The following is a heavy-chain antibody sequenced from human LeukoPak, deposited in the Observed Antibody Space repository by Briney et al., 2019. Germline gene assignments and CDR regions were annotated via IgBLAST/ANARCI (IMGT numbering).Heavy chain of an antibody. J-gene: IGHJ6*02. D-gene: IGHD6-19*01. CDR2: ISSSSSTI. CDR3: ARGPVAGIYYYYGMDV. V-gene: IGHV3-48*01. CDR1: GFAFSSYS. Sequence: PGGSLRLSCAASGFAFSSYSMNWVRQAPGKGLEWVSYISSSSSTIYYADSVKGRFTISRDNAKNSLYLQMNSLRAEDTAVYYCARGPVAGIYYYYGMDVWGQGTTVTVSS.